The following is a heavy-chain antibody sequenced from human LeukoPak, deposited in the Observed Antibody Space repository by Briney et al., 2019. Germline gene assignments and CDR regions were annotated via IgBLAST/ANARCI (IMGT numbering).Heavy chain of an antibody. J-gene: IGHJ5*02. D-gene: IGHD6-25*01. CDR2: IYPGEYDI. CDR1: GYSFSNYW. CDR3: ARQNSGWFDP. V-gene: IGHV5-51*01. Sequence: GESLKISCKGSGYSFSNYWIGWVRQMPGKGLEGMGIIYPGEYDIRYSPSFQGQVTISADKSISTAYLQWSSLKASDTAMYYCARQNSGWFDPWGQGTPVTVSS.